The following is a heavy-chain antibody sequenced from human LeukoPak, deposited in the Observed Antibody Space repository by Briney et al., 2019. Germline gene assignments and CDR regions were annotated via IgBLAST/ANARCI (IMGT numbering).Heavy chain of an antibody. D-gene: IGHD6-13*01. CDR2: VDSDGSST. CDR1: GFTFSSYW. CDR3: ARSLQYSSSWYYFDY. Sequence: GSLRLSCAASGFTFSSYWMHWVRQAPGKGLVWVSRVDSDGSSTSYADSVKGRFTISRHNSKNTLYLQMNSLRAEDTAVYYCARSLQYSSSWYYFDYWGQGTLVTVSS. J-gene: IGHJ4*02. V-gene: IGHV3-74*01.